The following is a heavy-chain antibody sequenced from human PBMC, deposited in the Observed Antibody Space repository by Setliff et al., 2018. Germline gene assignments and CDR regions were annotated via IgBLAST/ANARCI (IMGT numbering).Heavy chain of an antibody. Sequence: ASVKVSCKASGYTFTSYGISWVRQAPGQGLEWMGWISAYNGNTNYAQKLQGRVTMTTDTSTSTAYMELRSLRSDDTAVYYCARVGSSSWLHPDVYYYYGMDAWGQGTTVTVS. V-gene: IGHV1-18*01. CDR3: ARVGSSSWLHPDVYYYYGMDA. J-gene: IGHJ6*02. D-gene: IGHD6-13*01. CDR2: ISAYNGNT. CDR1: GYTFTSYG.